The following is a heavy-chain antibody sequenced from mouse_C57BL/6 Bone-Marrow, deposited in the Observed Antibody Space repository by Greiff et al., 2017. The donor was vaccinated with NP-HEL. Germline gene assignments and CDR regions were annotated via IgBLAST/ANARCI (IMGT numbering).Heavy chain of an antibody. Sequence: VQRVESGAELARPGASVKLSCKASGYTSTSYGISWVKQRTGQGLEWIGEIYPRSGNTYYNEKFKGKATLTADKSSSTAYMELRSLTSEDSAVYFCARSGGTKFAYWGQGTLVTVSA. V-gene: IGHV1-81*01. D-gene: IGHD4-1*01. CDR2: IYPRSGNT. CDR1: GYTSTSYG. J-gene: IGHJ3*01. CDR3: ARSGGTKFAY.